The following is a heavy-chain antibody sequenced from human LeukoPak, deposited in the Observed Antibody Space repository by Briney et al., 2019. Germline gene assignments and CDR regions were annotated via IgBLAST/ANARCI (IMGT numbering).Heavy chain of an antibody. J-gene: IGHJ4*02. CDR1: GFTFSSYS. V-gene: IGHV3-21*01. Sequence: GGSLRLSCAASGFTFSSYSMNWVRQAPGKGLEWVSTISGSSTYIYCADSVKGRFTISRDNTKKSLYLQMNSLRVEDTAIYYCARDPVVTAIDFDSWGQGTLVTVSS. D-gene: IGHD2-21*02. CDR3: ARDPVVTAIDFDS. CDR2: ISGSSTYI.